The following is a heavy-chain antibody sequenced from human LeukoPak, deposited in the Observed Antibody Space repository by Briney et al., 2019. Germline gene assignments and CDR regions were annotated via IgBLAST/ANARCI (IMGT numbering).Heavy chain of an antibody. J-gene: IGHJ3*02. V-gene: IGHV3-53*01. CDR2: IYNDGST. Sequence: GGSLRLSCAVSGLTFSSYWMSWVRQAPGKGLEWVSIIYNDGSTYYADSMKGRFTISRDNSKNTLYLQVNSLRAEDTAMYYCARNILFAFDIWGQGTMVTVSS. CDR3: ARNILFAFDI. D-gene: IGHD2/OR15-2a*01. CDR1: GLTFSSYW.